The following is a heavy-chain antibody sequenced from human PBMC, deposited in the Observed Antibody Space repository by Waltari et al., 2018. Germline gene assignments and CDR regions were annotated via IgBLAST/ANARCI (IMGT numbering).Heavy chain of an antibody. D-gene: IGHD6-6*01. J-gene: IGHJ4*02. CDR2: IYTSGST. V-gene: IGHV4-61*02. Sequence: QVQLQESGPGLVKPSQTLSLTCTVSGGSISSGSYYWSWIRQPAGKGLEWIGRIYTSGSTNYNPSLKSRVTISVDTSKNQFSLKLSSVTAADTAVYYCARDLSSSSEDYFDYWGQGTLVTVSS. CDR3: ARDLSSSSEDYFDY. CDR1: GGSISSGSYY.